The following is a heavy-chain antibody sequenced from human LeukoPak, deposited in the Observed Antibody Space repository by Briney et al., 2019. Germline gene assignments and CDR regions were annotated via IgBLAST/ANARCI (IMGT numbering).Heavy chain of an antibody. CDR3: ARRRTVENTFDV. CDR1: GVSINGRY. Sequence: SETLSLTCIVSGVSINGRYWGWIRQPAGKGLEWIGHIYSSGSTYYNPSLKSRVTMSVDTSANHFYLRLTSVTAADTALYYCARRRTVENTFDVWGQGTMVTVSS. J-gene: IGHJ3*01. CDR2: IYSSGST. V-gene: IGHV4-4*07. D-gene: IGHD2/OR15-2a*01.